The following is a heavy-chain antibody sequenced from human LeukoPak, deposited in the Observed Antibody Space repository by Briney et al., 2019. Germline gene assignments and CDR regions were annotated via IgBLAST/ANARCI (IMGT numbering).Heavy chain of an antibody. CDR2: IYTSGST. Sequence: SETLSLTCTVSGGSISSGSYYWSWIRQPAGKGLEWIGRIYTSGSTNYNPSLKSRVTISVDTSKNQFSLKVSSVTAADTAVYYCARAWNSFYFYYIDVWGKGTTVTVSS. CDR3: ARAWNSFYFYYIDV. D-gene: IGHD1-1*01. V-gene: IGHV4-61*02. CDR1: GGSISSGSYY. J-gene: IGHJ6*03.